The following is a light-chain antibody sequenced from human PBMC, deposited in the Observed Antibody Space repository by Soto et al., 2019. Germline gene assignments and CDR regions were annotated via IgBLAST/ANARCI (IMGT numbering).Light chain of an antibody. J-gene: IGKJ3*01. Sequence: EIVLTQSPGTLSLSPGEGATVSCRVSQSINSKSLVWYQRKFGQAPRLLIYNTSSRATGIPDRFSGSGSGTDFTISVSRLDPEDFAVYYCQHYGGSFIFGPGTKVDFK. CDR1: QSINSKS. CDR2: NTS. V-gene: IGKV3-20*01. CDR3: QHYGGSFI.